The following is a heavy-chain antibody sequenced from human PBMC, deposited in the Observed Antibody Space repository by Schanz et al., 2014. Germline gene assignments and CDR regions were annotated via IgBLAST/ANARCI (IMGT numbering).Heavy chain of an antibody. D-gene: IGHD3-9*01. CDR2: ISNSGTTI. Sequence: EVQLVESGGGLVQPGGSLRLSCAASGFTFRSYSMNWVRQAPGKGLEWVSYISNSGTTIYYADSVKGRFTISRDNAKNSLYLQMDSLKTEDTAVYYCARRNFYDKSAAFDYWGQGSLVTVSS. CDR1: GFTFRSYS. CDR3: ARRNFYDKSAAFDY. V-gene: IGHV3-48*04. J-gene: IGHJ4*02.